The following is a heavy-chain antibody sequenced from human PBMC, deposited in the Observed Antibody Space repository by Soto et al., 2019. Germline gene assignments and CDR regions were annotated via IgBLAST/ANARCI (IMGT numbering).Heavy chain of an antibody. D-gene: IGHD4-17*01. CDR1: GLTFSSYG. J-gene: IGHJ4*02. V-gene: IGHV3-30*03. Sequence: GGSLRLSCAASGLTFSSYGMHWVRQAPGKGLEWVAVISYDGSNKYYADSVKGRFTISRDNSKNTLYLQMNSLRAEDTAVYYCARNYMNTEVTPLDYWGQGTLVTVSS. CDR3: ARNYMNTEVTPLDY. CDR2: ISYDGSNK.